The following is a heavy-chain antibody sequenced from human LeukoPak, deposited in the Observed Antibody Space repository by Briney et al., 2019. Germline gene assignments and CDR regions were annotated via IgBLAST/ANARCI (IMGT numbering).Heavy chain of an antibody. CDR1: GFTVSSNY. Sequence: GGSLRLSCPASGFTVSSNYMSWLRQAPGKGLNGVSVIYSGGSTYYADSVKGRFTISRDNSKNTLCLQMNSLRAEDTAVYYCASGSGSYRTPYYYMDVWGTGTTVTVSS. J-gene: IGHJ6*03. CDR3: ASGSGSYRTPYYYMDV. V-gene: IGHV3-53*01. D-gene: IGHD3-10*01. CDR2: IYSGGST.